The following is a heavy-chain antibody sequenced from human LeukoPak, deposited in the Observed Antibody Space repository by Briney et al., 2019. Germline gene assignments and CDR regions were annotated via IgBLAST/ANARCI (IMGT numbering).Heavy chain of an antibody. J-gene: IGHJ4*02. V-gene: IGHV4-34*01. Sequence: PSETLSLTCTVSGGSISSYYWSWIRQPPGKGLEWIGEINHSGSTNYNPSLKSRVTISVDTSKNQFSLKLSSVTAADTAVYYCARGPITYYYDSSGYPDYWGQGTLVTVSS. CDR1: GGSISSYY. CDR2: INHSGST. CDR3: ARGPITYYYDSSGYPDY. D-gene: IGHD3-22*01.